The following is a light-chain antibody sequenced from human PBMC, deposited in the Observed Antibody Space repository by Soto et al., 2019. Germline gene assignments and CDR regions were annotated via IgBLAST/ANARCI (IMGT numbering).Light chain of an antibody. Sequence: DIVMTQTPDSLAVSLGERATINCKSSQSVLYNSNNDSYLTLYQQKPGQSPRVLIYWASTRESGVPDRFSGSGSGTDFTLTISSLQAEDVAVYYCQQYYSIPWTFGQGTKVEIK. CDR1: QSVLYNSNNDSY. J-gene: IGKJ1*01. CDR3: QQYYSIPWT. V-gene: IGKV4-1*01. CDR2: WAS.